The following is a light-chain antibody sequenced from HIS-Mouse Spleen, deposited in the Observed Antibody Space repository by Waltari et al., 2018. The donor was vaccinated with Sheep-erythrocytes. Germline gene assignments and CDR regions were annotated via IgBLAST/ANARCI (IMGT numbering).Light chain of an antibody. V-gene: IGLV3-1*01. CDR2: QDS. CDR1: KLGDKY. J-gene: IGLJ2*01. CDR3: QAWDSSTVV. Sequence: SYELTQPPSVSVSPGQTASITCSGDKLGDKYACWDQQKPGHSPVLVIYQDSKRPSGSPERFSGSNSGNTATLTISGTQAMDEADYYCQAWDSSTVVFGGGTKLTVL.